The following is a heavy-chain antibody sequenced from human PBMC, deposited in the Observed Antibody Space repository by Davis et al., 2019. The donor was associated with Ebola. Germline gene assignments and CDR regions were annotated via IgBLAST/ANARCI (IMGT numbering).Heavy chain of an antibody. V-gene: IGHV1-18*01. CDR2: ISAYNGNT. CDR3: ARSEDYYDSNGYYQYNWFDP. Sequence: AASVKVSCKASGYTFTSYGISWVRQAPGQGLEWMGWISAYNGNTNYAQKLQGRVTMATDTSTSTAYMELRSLRSDDTAVYYCARSEDYYDSNGYYQYNWFDPWGQGTLVTVSS. CDR1: GYTFTSYG. D-gene: IGHD3-22*01. J-gene: IGHJ5*02.